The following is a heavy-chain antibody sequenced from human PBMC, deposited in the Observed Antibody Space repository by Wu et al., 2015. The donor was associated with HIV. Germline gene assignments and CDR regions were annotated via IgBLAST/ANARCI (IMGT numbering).Heavy chain of an antibody. Sequence: QVQLVQSGAEVKKPGSSVKVSCKASGGTFSSYAISWVRQAPGQGLEWMGGIIPIFGTANYAQKFQGRVTITADESTSTAYMELSSLRSEDTAVYYCAREDPLGAMVTGPNWFDPLGPGEPWSPSPQ. D-gene: IGHD5-18*01. CDR3: AREDPLGAMVTGPNWFDP. CDR2: IIPIFGTA. J-gene: IGHJ5*02. CDR1: GGTFSSYA. V-gene: IGHV1-69*12.